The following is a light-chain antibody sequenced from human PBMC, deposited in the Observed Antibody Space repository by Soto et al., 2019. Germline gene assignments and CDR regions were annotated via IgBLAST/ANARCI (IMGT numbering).Light chain of an antibody. CDR3: GSYTGTIYV. CDR1: SSDVGGYNY. Sequence: QSALTQPASVSGSPAQSITISCTGTSSDVGGYNYVSWYQHHPGKAPKLIIYEVSYRPSGVSNRFSGSKSGNTASLTISGLQADDEADYYCGSYTGTIYVFGTGTKVTVL. CDR2: EVS. V-gene: IGLV2-14*01. J-gene: IGLJ1*01.